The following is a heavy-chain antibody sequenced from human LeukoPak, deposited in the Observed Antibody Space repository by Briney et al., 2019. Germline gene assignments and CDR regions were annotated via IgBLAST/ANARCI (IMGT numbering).Heavy chain of an antibody. CDR3: ARALPMFRGLTSWDY. CDR2: INPNSGGT. CDR1: GYTFTYYY. J-gene: IGHJ4*02. D-gene: IGHD3-10*01. Sequence: ASVKVSCKASGYTFTYYYIHWVRQAPGQGLEWMGWINPNSGGTNYAQKFQGRVTMTRGTSISTAYMELSSLRSDDTAVYYCARALPMFRGLTSWDYWGQGTLVIVSS. V-gene: IGHV1-2*02.